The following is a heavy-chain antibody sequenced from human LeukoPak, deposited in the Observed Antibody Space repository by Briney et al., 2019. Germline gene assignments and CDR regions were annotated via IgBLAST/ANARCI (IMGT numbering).Heavy chain of an antibody. CDR3: AKRGEDYYDSSGYYLGFDY. J-gene: IGHJ4*02. D-gene: IGHD3-22*01. CDR2: ISGSGGST. V-gene: IGHV3-23*01. Sequence: GGSLRLSCAASGFTFSSYWMSWVRQAPGKGLEWVSAISGSGGSTYYADSVKGRFTISRDNSKNTLYLQMNSLRAEDTAVYYCAKRGEDYYDSSGYYLGFDYWGQGTLVTVSS. CDR1: GFTFSSYW.